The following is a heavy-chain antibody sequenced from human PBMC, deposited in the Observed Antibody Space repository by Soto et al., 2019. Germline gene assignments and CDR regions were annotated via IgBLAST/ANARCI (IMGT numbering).Heavy chain of an antibody. Sequence: EVQLLESGGGLVQPGGSLRLSCAASGFSFSTCAVSWVRQAPGKGLEWVSSISASGDTTHYAESVRGRFTISRDNSRNTLHCQMSSLTAEDTAIYSCAAQATGYFVPFDFWGRGTLVTVSS. D-gene: IGHD3-22*01. V-gene: IGHV3-23*01. J-gene: IGHJ4*02. CDR1: GFSFSTCA. CDR2: ISASGDTT. CDR3: AAQATGYFVPFDF.